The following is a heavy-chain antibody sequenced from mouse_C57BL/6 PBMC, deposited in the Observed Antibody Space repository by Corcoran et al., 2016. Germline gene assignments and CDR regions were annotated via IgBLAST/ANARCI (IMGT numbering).Heavy chain of an antibody. CDR3: APTVVDWYFDV. CDR1: GYTFTDYN. J-gene: IGHJ1*03. CDR2: INPNNGGT. D-gene: IGHD1-1*01. V-gene: IGHV1-22*01. Sequence: EVQLQQSGPELVKPGASVKMSVKASGYTFTDYNMHWVKQSHGKSLEWIGYINPNNGGTSYNQKFKGKATLTVNKSSSTAYMELRSLTSEDSAVYYCAPTVVDWYFDVWGTGTTVTVSS.